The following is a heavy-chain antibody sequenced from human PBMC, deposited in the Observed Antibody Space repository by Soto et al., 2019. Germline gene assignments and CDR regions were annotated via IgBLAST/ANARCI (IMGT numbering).Heavy chain of an antibody. V-gene: IGHV3-30-3*01. Sequence: QVQLVESGGGVLQPGRSLRLSCAASGFTFSSFAMHWVRQAPGKGLEWVAFISYDGSNTYYADSVKGRVTISRDNSKKTVYLEINSLRAEDTAVYHCAKDLTLGIVGAWGHYFEYWGQGTRVTVSS. CDR3: AKDLTLGIVGAWGHYFEY. D-gene: IGHD1-26*01. J-gene: IGHJ4*02. CDR2: ISYDGSNT. CDR1: GFTFSSFA.